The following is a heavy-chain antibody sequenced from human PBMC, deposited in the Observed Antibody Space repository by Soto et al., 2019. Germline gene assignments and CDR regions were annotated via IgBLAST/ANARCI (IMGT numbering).Heavy chain of an antibody. CDR2: INAGNGNT. J-gene: IGHJ4*02. D-gene: IGHD6-6*01. CDR1: GYAFTSYA. CDR3: ARGIEYSSSAFDY. Sequence: ASVKVSCKASGYAFTSYAMHWVRQAPGQRLEWMGWINAGNGNTKYSQKFQGRVTITRDTSASTAYMELSSLRSEDTAVYYCARGIEYSSSAFDYWGQGTLVTVSS. V-gene: IGHV1-3*01.